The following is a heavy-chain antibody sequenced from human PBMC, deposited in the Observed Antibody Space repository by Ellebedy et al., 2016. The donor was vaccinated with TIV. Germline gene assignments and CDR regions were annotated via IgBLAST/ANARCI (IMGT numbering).Heavy chain of an antibody. V-gene: IGHV3-21*01. CDR3: ARAVWGGSGTTDFDY. J-gene: IGHJ4*02. D-gene: IGHD1-7*01. CDR2: ISSSSSYI. Sequence: GGSLRLSXAASGFTFSSYSMNWVRQAPGKGLEWVSSISSSSSYIYYADSVKGRFTISRDNAKNSLYLQMNSLRAEDTAVYYCARAVWGGSGTTDFDYWGQGTLVTVSS. CDR1: GFTFSSYS.